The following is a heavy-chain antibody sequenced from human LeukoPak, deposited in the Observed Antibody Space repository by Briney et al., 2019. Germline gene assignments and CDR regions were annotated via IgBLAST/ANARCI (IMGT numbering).Heavy chain of an antibody. V-gene: IGHV4-4*07. CDR1: GVSINIYY. CDR3: ARDESRYCSGGSCYSGDYYYGMDV. CDR2: INTSGST. D-gene: IGHD2-15*01. J-gene: IGHJ6*02. Sequence: SETLSLTCTVSGVSINIYYWSWIRQSAGKGLEWIGRINTSGSTNYNPSLKSRVTMSVDTSKNQFSLKLSSVTAADTAVYYCARDESRYCSGGSCYSGDYYYGMDVWGQGTTVTVSS.